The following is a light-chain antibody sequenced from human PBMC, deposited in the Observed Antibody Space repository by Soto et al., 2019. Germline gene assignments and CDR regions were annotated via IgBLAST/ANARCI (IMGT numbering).Light chain of an antibody. V-gene: IGKV1-5*03. CDR1: QGIATY. J-gene: IGKJ1*01. Sequence: QLTQSPSSLSASVGDRVTITCRASQGIATYLAWYQQKPGKAPKLLIYKASTLKSGVPSRFSGSGSGTEFTLTISSLQPDDFATYYCQHYNSYSEAFGQGTKVELK. CDR3: QHYNSYSEA. CDR2: KAS.